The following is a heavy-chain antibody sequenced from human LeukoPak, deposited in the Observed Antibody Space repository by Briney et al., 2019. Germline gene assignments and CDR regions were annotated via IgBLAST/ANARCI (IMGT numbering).Heavy chain of an antibody. CDR1: GYTFTSYA. D-gene: IGHD6-19*01. J-gene: IGHJ6*02. Sequence: ASVKVSCKASGYTFTSYAMHWVRQAPGQRLEWMGWINAGNGNTKYSQKFQGRVTITRDTSASTAYMELSSLRSEDTAVYYCARKSSGWYVRYYYGMDVWGQGTTVTVSS. V-gene: IGHV1-3*01. CDR3: ARKSSGWYVRYYYGMDV. CDR2: INAGNGNT.